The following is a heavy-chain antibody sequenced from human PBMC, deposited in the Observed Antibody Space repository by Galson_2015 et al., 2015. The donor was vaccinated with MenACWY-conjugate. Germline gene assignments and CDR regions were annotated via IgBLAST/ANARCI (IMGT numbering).Heavy chain of an antibody. D-gene: IGHD3-10*01. CDR3: AKEPFGSGPFDI. Sequence: SLRLSCAASGFTFSSFGMHWVRQAPGKRPEWVAVISDGGSRKFYADSLKGRFTISRDNSKNTLYLQVDSLRPEDTALYYCAKEPFGSGPFDIWGRGTMVTVSS. J-gene: IGHJ3*02. V-gene: IGHV3-30*18. CDR1: GFTFSSFG. CDR2: ISDGGSRK.